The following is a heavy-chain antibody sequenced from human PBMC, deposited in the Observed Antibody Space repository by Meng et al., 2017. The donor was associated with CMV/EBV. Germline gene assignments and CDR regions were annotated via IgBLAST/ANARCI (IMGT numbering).Heavy chain of an antibody. CDR1: GFTFSSYW. D-gene: IGHD3-9*01. V-gene: IGHV3-7*01. J-gene: IGHJ4*02. Sequence: GESLKISCAASGFTFSSYWMSWVRQAPGKGLEWVANIKQDGSEKYYVDSVKGRFTISRDNAKNSLYLQMNSLRAEDTAVYYCARYGISGVHYWGQGTLVTVSS. CDR3: ARYGISGVHY. CDR2: IKQDGSEK.